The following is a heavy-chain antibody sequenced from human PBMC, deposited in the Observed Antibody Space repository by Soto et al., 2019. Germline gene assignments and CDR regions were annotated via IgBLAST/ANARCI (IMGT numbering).Heavy chain of an antibody. CDR1: GFTFSSYS. CDR2: ISSTSSYI. D-gene: IGHD3-22*01. J-gene: IGHJ4*02. Sequence: PGGSLRLSCAASGFTFSSYSMNWVRQAPGKGLEWVSSISSTSSYIYYADSLKGRFTISRDNAKNSLYLQMNSLRAEDTAVYYCVRDKYDSGGYYDYWGQGTLVTVSS. CDR3: VRDKYDSGGYYDY. V-gene: IGHV3-21*01.